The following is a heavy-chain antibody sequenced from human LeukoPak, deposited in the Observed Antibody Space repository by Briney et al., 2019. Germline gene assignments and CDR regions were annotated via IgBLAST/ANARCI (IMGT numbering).Heavy chain of an antibody. CDR1: EFTFFTYW. CDR2: IKQDGSEK. CDR3: ARAGRKSRGVDLVRKKETGYYYYMDV. Sequence: GGSLRLSCAASEFTFFTYWMSWVRQAPGKGLEWVANIKQDGSEKYYVDSVKGRFTISRDNAKNSLYLQMNSLRAEDTAVYYCARAGRKSRGVDLVRKKETGYYYYMDVWGKGTTVTISS. D-gene: IGHD3-10*02. V-gene: IGHV3-7*01. J-gene: IGHJ6*03.